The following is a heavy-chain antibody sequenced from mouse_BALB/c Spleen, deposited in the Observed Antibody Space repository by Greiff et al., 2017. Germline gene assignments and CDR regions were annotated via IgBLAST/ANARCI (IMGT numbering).Heavy chain of an antibody. CDR2: IWSGGST. J-gene: IGHJ4*01. Sequence: VQLEESGPGLVQPSHCLSISCTASGFSFTSYGVHWVRQSPGKGLEWMGVIWSGGSTDYTAAFISRQSIIKDNSKSQVFFKMSSLQANDTAIYYCASSVIRVYAMGYWGQGTSVTVA. V-gene: IGHV2-2*02. CDR3: ASSVIRVYAMGY. CDR1: GFSFTSYG. D-gene: IGHD2-4*01.